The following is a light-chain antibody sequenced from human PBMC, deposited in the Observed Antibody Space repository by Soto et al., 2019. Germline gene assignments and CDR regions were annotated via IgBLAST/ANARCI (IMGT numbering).Light chain of an antibody. CDR2: AAS. Sequence: IQLTQSPSSLSASVGDRVTITCRASQGISSYLAWYQQKPGKAPKLLIYAASTLQSGVPSRFSGSGSGTDFTLTISSLQPEDFATYYCQQYNYYPWTFGQGTKVEIK. V-gene: IGKV1-9*01. CDR1: QGISSY. J-gene: IGKJ1*01. CDR3: QQYNYYPWT.